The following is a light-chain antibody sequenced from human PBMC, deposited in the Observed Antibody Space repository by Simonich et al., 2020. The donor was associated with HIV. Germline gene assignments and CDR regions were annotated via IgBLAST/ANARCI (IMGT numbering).Light chain of an antibody. CDR1: QSVSSN. V-gene: IGKV3-15*01. J-gene: IGKJ2*01. CDR3: QQYNNWPPYT. CDR2: GAS. Sequence: EIVMTQSPATLSVSPGERATLSCRASQSVSSNLAWSQQKPGQAPRLLIYGASTRATCIPARVRGSGSGTEFTLTISSMQSEDFAVYYCQQYNNWPPYTFGQGTKLEIK.